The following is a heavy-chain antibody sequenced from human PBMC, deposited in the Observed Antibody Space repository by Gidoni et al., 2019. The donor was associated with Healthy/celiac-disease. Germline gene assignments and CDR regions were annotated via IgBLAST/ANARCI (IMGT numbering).Heavy chain of an antibody. V-gene: IGHV4-34*01. D-gene: IGHD5-18*01. J-gene: IGHJ6*02. Sequence: QVQLQQWGAGLLKPSETLSLTCAVYGGSFSGYYWSWIRQPPGKGLEWIGEINHSGSTNYNPSLKSRVTISVDTSKNQFSLKLSSVTAADTAVYYCARGAAMAWGRGYYYGMDVWGQGTTVTVSS. CDR3: ARGAAMAWGRGYYYGMDV. CDR2: INHSGST. CDR1: GGSFSGYY.